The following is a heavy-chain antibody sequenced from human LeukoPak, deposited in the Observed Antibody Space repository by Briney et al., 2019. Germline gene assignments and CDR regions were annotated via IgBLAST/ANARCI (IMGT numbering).Heavy chain of an antibody. CDR2: ISGSGGST. V-gene: IGHV3-23*01. J-gene: IGHJ6*02. D-gene: IGHD4-17*01. Sequence: GGSLRLSCAASGFTFSSYAMRWVRQAPGKGLEWVSAISGSGGSTYYADSVKGRFTISRDNSKNTLYLQMNSLRAEDTAVYYCAYGDYGPWNYYYYGMDVWGQGTTVTVSS. CDR3: AYGDYGPWNYYYYGMDV. CDR1: GFTFSSYA.